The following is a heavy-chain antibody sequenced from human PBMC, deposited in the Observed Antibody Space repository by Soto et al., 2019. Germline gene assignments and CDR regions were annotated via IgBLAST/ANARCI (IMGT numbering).Heavy chain of an antibody. Sequence: GGSLRLSCAASGFTFSSYGMHWVRQAPGKXLEWVAVISYDGSNKYYADSVKGRFTISRDNSKNTLYLQMNSLRAEDTAVYYCAKAGYYYGSGSYYPDYGMDVWGQGTTVTVCS. V-gene: IGHV3-30*18. CDR3: AKAGYYYGSGSYYPDYGMDV. CDR2: ISYDGSNK. CDR1: GFTFSSYG. J-gene: IGHJ6*02. D-gene: IGHD3-10*01.